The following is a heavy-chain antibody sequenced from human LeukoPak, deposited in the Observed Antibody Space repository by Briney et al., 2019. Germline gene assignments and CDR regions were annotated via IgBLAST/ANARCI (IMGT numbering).Heavy chain of an antibody. J-gene: IGHJ4*02. CDR2: IWYDGTDK. CDR1: GFTFSSYG. CDR3: AKGLGAWAGDY. D-gene: IGHD4/OR15-4a*01. V-gene: IGHV3-33*06. Sequence: PGRSLRLSCAASGFTFSSYGMHWVRQAPGKGLEWVAVIWYDGTDKYYADSVKGRFTISRDNSKNTLYLQMNSLRAEDTAVYYCAKGLGAWAGDYWGQGTLVTVSS.